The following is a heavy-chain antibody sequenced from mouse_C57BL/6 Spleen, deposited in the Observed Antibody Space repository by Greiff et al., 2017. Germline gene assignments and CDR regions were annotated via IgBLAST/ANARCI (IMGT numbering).Heavy chain of an antibody. CDR3: TRKKDYYGSSLDY. CDR1: GYTFTDYE. J-gene: IGHJ2*01. CDR2: IDPETGGT. D-gene: IGHD1-1*01. Sequence: VQLQQSGAELVRPGASVTLSCKASGYTFTDYEMHWVKQTPVHGLEWIGAIDPETGGTAYNQKFKGKAILTADKSSSTAYMELRSLTSEDSAVYYCTRKKDYYGSSLDYWGQGTTRTVSS. V-gene: IGHV1-15*01.